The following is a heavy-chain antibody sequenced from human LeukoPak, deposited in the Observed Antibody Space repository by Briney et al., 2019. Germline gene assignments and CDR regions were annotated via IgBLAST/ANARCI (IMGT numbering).Heavy chain of an antibody. J-gene: IGHJ4*02. CDR2: ISSSSSYI. CDR3: ARDQLDYYGSGSSFDY. V-gene: IGHV3-21*01. Sequence: GESLRLSCAASGFTFSSYSMNWVRQAPGKGLEWVSSISSSSSYIYYADSVKGRFTISRDNAKNSLYLQMNSLRAEDTAVYYCARDQLDYYGSGSSFDYWGQGTLVTVSS. D-gene: IGHD3-10*01. CDR1: GFTFSSYS.